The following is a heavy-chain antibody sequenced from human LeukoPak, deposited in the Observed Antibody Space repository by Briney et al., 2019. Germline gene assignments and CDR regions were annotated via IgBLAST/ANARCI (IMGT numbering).Heavy chain of an antibody. V-gene: IGHV4-39*07. CDR3: AREAAAGTSGAFDI. Sequence: SETLSLTCTVSGVSISSSNSYWGWIRQPPGKGLEWIGSIYYSGSTYYNPSLKSRVTISVDTSKNQFSLKLSSVTAADTAVYYCAREAAAGTSGAFDIWGQGTMVTVSS. J-gene: IGHJ3*02. D-gene: IGHD6-13*01. CDR2: IYYSGST. CDR1: GVSISSSNSY.